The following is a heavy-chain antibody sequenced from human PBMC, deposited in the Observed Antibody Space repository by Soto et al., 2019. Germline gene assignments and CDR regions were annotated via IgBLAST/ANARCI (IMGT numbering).Heavy chain of an antibody. CDR2: ITGSGDKT. D-gene: IGHD3-22*01. CDR1: AFRFSSYS. J-gene: IGHJ4*02. Sequence: HHGGSLRLSCAATSAFRFSSYSMSWVRQTPGKGLEWVSAITGSGDKTYYADSVKGRFTISRDNSKNTHYLQMSSLRAEDTAIYYCATMRGFFEFWGQGTLVTVSS. CDR3: ATMRGFFEF. V-gene: IGHV3-23*01.